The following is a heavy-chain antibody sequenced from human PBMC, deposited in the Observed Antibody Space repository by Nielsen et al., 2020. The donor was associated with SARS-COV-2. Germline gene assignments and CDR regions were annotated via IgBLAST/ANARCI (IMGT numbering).Heavy chain of an antibody. CDR3: AKRGRKTGEWYFDL. Sequence: GGSLRLSCAASGFTFSSLGMFWVRQAPGKGPEWVTAISHNGDLTFYEDSVKGRFTISRDNSKNTLYLQMNSLRAEDAAVYYCAKRGRKTGEWYFDLWGRGTPVTVSS. CDR2: ISHNGDLT. V-gene: IGHV3-30*18. CDR1: GFTFSSLG. J-gene: IGHJ2*01. D-gene: IGHD7-27*01.